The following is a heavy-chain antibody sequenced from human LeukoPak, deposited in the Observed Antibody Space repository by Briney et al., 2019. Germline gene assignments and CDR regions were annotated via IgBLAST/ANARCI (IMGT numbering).Heavy chain of an antibody. CDR3: ARDSGTAQYGMDV. CDR1: GGPISSGDYY. CDR2: IYYSGST. D-gene: IGHD1-26*01. J-gene: IGHJ6*02. V-gene: IGHV4-30-4*01. Sequence: SETLSLTCTVSGGPISSGDYYWRWIRQPPGKGLEWIGYIYYSGSTYYNPSLKSRVTISVDTSKNQFSLKLSSVTAADTAVYYCARDSGTAQYGMDVWGQGTTVTVSS.